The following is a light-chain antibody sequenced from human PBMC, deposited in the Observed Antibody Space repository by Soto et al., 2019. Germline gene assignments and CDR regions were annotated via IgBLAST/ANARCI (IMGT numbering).Light chain of an antibody. CDR2: VAS. CDR3: QQSYSTPT. J-gene: IGKJ5*01. CDR1: QSISSY. Sequence: DIQMTQSPSSLSASVGDRVTITCRASQSISSYLNWYQQKLGKAPKLLIYVASSLQSGVPSRFSGSGSGTDFTLTISSLQPEDFATYYCQQSYSTPTFGQGTRLEIK. V-gene: IGKV1-39*01.